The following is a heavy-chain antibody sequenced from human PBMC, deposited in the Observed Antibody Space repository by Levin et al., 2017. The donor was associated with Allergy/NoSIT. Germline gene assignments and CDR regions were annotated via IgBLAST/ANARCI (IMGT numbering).Heavy chain of an antibody. CDR1: GYSFTSYW. CDR2: IFPSDSDT. J-gene: IGHJ4*02. D-gene: IGHD4-23*01. CDR3: ARRDSDGSNSFDY. V-gene: IGHV5-51*01. Sequence: GESLKISCQASGYSFTSYWFGWVRQRPGKGLEWMGLIFPSDSDTRVSPSFQGQIIMPVDKSINTAYLQWSSLKASDSAMYYCARRDSDGSNSFDYWGQGTLVTVSS.